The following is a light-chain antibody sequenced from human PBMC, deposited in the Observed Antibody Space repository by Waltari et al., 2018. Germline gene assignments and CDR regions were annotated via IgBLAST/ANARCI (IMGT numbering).Light chain of an antibody. Sequence: VLTQSPGTLSLSPGEGATLSCRASQSISKYLVWYQQRPGHAPRLLIYAASTRATGIPDRFSGSGFGTDFTLTISRLEPEDFAMYYCQNHERLPATFGQGTKVEIK. CDR3: QNHERLPAT. J-gene: IGKJ1*01. V-gene: IGKV3-20*01. CDR2: AAS. CDR1: QSISKY.